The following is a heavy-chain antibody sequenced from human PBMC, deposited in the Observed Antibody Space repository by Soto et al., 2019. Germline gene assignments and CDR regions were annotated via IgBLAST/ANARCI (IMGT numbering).Heavy chain of an antibody. CDR2: MNPNSGNT. CDR3: ARGLNYYGHGKNYGMDV. V-gene: IGHV1-8*01. CDR1: GYTFTSYD. D-gene: IGHD3-10*01. Sequence: GASVKVSCKASGYTFTSYDINWVRQATGQGLEWMGWMNPNSGNTGYAQKFQGRVTMTRNTSISTAYMELSSLRSEDTAVYYCARGLNYYGHGKNYGMDVWGQGTTVTVSS. J-gene: IGHJ6*02.